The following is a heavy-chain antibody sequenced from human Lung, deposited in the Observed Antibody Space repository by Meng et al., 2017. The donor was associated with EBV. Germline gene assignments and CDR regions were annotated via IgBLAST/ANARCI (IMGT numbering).Heavy chain of an antibody. Sequence: QVHLQQWGAGVLKPSEPLSLTCAVYGGSFSGYYWSWIRQPPGKGLEWIGEIKESEGANYNPSLKSRVSISLDTSRDQFSLTLNSVTAADTAVYYCVRGLDNWNILVFDYWGQGALVTVSS. CDR1: GGSFSGYY. CDR2: IKESEGA. V-gene: IGHV4-34*01. CDR3: VRGLDNWNILVFDY. J-gene: IGHJ4*02. D-gene: IGHD1/OR15-1a*01.